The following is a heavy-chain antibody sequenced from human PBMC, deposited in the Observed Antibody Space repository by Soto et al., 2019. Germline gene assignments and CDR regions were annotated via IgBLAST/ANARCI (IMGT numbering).Heavy chain of an antibody. V-gene: IGHV3-23*01. CDR3: AGTYSSSWAEFDY. Sequence: LRLSCAASGFTFSSYAMSWVRQAPGKGLEWVSAISGSGGSTYYADSVKGRFTISRDNSKNTLYLQMNSLRAEDTAVYYCAGTYSSSWAEFDYWGQGTLVTVSS. CDR2: ISGSGGST. J-gene: IGHJ4*02. CDR1: GFTFSSYA. D-gene: IGHD6-13*01.